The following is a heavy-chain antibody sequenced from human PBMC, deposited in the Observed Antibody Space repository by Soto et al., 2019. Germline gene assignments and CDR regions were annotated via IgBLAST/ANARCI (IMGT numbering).Heavy chain of an antibody. CDR1: GFTFSSYA. D-gene: IGHD2-2*01. CDR2: ISGSGGST. J-gene: IGHJ6*03. V-gene: IGHV3-23*01. CDR3: AKSKYQYLPPLGYMDV. Sequence: GGSLRLSCAASGFTFSSYAMSWVRQAPGKGLEWVSAISGSGGSTYYADSVKGRFTISRDNSKNTLYLQMNSLRAEDTAVYYCAKSKYQYLPPLGYMDVWGKGTTVTVSS.